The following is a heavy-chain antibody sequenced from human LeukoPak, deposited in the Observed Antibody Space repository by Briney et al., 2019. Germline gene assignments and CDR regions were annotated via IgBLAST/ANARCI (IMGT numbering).Heavy chain of an antibody. Sequence: GRPLRLSCVGSGFSLDDYAMHWVRQVPGKGLEWVSSISWDSSNAAYADSVKGRFTISRDNAKNSLYLQMNSLRPEDTAFYYCIKGMGFDLLKDAFHIWGQGTLVTVSS. CDR2: ISWDSSNA. J-gene: IGHJ3*02. CDR3: IKGMGFDLLKDAFHI. CDR1: GFSLDDYA. V-gene: IGHV3-9*01. D-gene: IGHD3-9*01.